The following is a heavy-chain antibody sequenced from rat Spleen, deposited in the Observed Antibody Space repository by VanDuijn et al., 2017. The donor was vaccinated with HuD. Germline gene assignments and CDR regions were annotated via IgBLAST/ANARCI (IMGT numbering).Heavy chain of an antibody. V-gene: IGHV5-29*01. CDR2: ISFDGSST. Sequence: EVQLVESDGGLVQPGRSLKLSCAASGFTFSDYYMAWVRQAPTKGLEWVATISFDGSSTYHRDSVKGRFTISRDNAASTLYLQMDSLRSEDTATYYCASGDYDFDYWGQGVMVTVSS. J-gene: IGHJ2*01. D-gene: IGHD4-2*01. CDR3: ASGDYDFDY. CDR1: GFTFSDYY.